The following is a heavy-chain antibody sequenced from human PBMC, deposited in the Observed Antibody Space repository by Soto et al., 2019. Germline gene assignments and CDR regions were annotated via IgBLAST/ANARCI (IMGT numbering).Heavy chain of an antibody. Sequence: PSETLSLTCTVSSGSISSGGYYWSWIRQPPGKGLEWIGYIYHSGTSFYNPSLKSRVTISVDGSKNQFSLKVNSVTAADTAVYYCARGRLVPAVNFDYWGLGTLVTVSS. CDR1: SGSISSGGYY. D-gene: IGHD2-2*01. V-gene: IGHV4-30-2*01. J-gene: IGHJ4*02. CDR3: ARGRLVPAVNFDY. CDR2: IYHSGTS.